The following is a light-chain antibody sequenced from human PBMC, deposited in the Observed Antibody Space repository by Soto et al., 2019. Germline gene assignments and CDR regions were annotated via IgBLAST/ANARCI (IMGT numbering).Light chain of an antibody. V-gene: IGLV2-11*01. CDR1: SSDVGGYNY. J-gene: IGLJ3*02. CDR3: CSYAGSYTWV. Sequence: QSALTQPRSVCGSPGQSVTISCTGTSSDVGGYNYVSWYQWYPGKAPKLMISDVSKRPSGVPNRFSGSKSGNTASLTISGLQAEDEADYYCCSYAGSYTWVFGGGTKLTVL. CDR2: DVS.